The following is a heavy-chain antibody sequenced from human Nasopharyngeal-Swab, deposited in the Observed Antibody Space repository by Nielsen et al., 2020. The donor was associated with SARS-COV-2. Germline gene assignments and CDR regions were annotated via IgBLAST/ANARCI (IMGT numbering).Heavy chain of an antibody. Sequence: PVKVSCKATGVTFSSMAISWVRQAPAQGPEWMGGNIPLFGAASYAQKFQGRVAISADYSTNTFQMHPSGLSSEDTATYYCACRRDDVVARPADPPEYYYSSLDVWGKGTTVTVSS. CDR3: ACRRDDVVARPADPPEYYYSSLDV. CDR1: GVTFSSMA. V-gene: IGHV1-69*13. J-gene: IGHJ6*03. D-gene: IGHD2-21*01. CDR2: NIPLFGAA.